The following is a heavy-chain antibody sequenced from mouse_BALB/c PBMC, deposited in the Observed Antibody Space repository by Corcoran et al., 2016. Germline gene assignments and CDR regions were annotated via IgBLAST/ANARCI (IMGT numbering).Heavy chain of an antibody. CDR1: GYSFTSYY. CDR3: ARSDYYGSSYDFDY. V-gene: IGHV1-66*01. Sequence: QVQLQQSGPERVKPGASVTISCTASGYSFTSYYIRWVQQRPGQGLEWIGWIFPGSGNTKYNEKFKGKATLTADTSSSTAYMQLSSLTSEDSAVYFCARSDYYGSSYDFDYWGQGTTLTVSS. CDR2: IFPGSGNT. D-gene: IGHD1-1*01. J-gene: IGHJ2*01.